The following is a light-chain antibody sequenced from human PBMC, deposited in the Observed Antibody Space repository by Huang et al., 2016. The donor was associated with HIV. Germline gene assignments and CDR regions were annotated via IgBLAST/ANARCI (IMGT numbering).Light chain of an antibody. CDR1: RSVNTN. Sequence: EIVMTQSPATLSVSPGERVTLSCRANRSVNTNLAWYQQRPGQAHRLLIYGSSTRAPGIPDRLRCSGSGTDFSLTLSSLQSEDFALYYCHQYNNWLLSFGGGTRVDI. V-gene: IGKV3-15*01. CDR2: GSS. J-gene: IGKJ4*01. CDR3: HQYNNWLLS.